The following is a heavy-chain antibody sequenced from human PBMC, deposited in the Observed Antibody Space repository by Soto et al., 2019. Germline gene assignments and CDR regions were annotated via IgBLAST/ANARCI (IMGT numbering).Heavy chain of an antibody. Sequence: QITLKESGPTLVKPTQTLTLTCTFSGFSLSTSGVGVGWIRQPPGKALEWLALIYWDDDKRYSPSLKSRLTITKHPSTNQVVLTMTNMDPVDTATYYCAHRRSTYYYDSTFDPWGQGTLVTVSS. CDR1: GFSLSTSGVG. V-gene: IGHV2-5*02. CDR2: IYWDDDK. D-gene: IGHD3-22*01. CDR3: AHRRSTYYYDSTFDP. J-gene: IGHJ5*02.